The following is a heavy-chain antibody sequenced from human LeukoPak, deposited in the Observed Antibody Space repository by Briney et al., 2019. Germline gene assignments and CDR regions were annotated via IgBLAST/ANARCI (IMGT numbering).Heavy chain of an antibody. CDR1: GYTFTSYA. CDR2: INTNTGYP. D-gene: IGHD1-1*01. Sequence: GASVKVSCKASGYTFTSYAMNWVRQAPGQGLEWMGWINTNTGYPTYAQGFTGRFVFSLDTSVSTAYLQISSLKAEDTAVYYCARYPTNGYYYYYMDVWGKGTTVTVSS. CDR3: ARYPTNGYYYYYMDV. J-gene: IGHJ6*03. V-gene: IGHV7-4-1*02.